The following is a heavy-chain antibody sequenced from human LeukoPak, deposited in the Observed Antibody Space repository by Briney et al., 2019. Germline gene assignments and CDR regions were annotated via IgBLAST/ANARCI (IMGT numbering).Heavy chain of an antibody. CDR2: IKQDGNEK. V-gene: IGHV3-7*03. D-gene: IGHD1-1*01. CDR1: GFTFTTYW. J-gene: IGHJ4*02. CDR3: AIVQLYDVFDY. Sequence: GGSLRLSCAASGFTFTTYWMGWVRQAPGRGLEGVASIKQDGNEKYYVDSVKGRFNISRDNAKNSLSLQMNSLRAEDTALYYCAIVQLYDVFDYWGQGTLVTVSS.